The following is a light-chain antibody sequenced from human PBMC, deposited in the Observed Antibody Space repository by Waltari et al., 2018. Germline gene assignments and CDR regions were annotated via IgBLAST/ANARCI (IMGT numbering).Light chain of an antibody. V-gene: IGLV3-27*01. CDR2: KDT. CDR3: YSVADKNVV. Sequence: SYELTQPSSVSVSPGQTARITCSGDLLAKKYARWFQQKPGQATVLVIYKDTERPSGIPERFSGSSSGTTVTLTISGAQVDDEADYSCYSVADKNVVFGGGTKLTVL. CDR1: LLAKKY. J-gene: IGLJ2*01.